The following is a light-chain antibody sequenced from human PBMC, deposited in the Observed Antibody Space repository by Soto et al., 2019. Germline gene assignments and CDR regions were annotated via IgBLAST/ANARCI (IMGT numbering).Light chain of an antibody. CDR2: DAS. V-gene: IGKV1-5*01. CDR1: QSISSW. CDR3: QQYDRYSLT. Sequence: DIPMTQSPFTLSASVGDRVTITCRASQSISSWLAWYQQKPGKAPKLLIYDASTLDSGVPSRFSGSGSGTEFTLTISSLQPDDFATYYCQQYDRYSLTFGGGTKVEI. J-gene: IGKJ4*01.